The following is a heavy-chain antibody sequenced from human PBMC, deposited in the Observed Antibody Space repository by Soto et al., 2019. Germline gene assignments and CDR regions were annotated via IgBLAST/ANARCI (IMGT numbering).Heavy chain of an antibody. J-gene: IGHJ5*02. CDR1: GFTFSDYY. D-gene: IGHD5-12*01. CDR3: AREYSGYDSGRFDP. Sequence: QVQLVESGGGLVKPGGSLRLSCAASGFTFSDYYMSWIRQAPGKGLEWVSYIRDSGGTYIYFADSVKGRLTICTDNTKNPLYLKMNSLRADDTAVYYCAREYSGYDSGRFDPWGQGTLVTVSS. V-gene: IGHV3-11*01. CDR2: IRDSGGTYI.